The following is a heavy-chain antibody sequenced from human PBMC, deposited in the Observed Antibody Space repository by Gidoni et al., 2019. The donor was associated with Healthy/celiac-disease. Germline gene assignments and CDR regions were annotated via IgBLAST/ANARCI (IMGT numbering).Heavy chain of an antibody. CDR3: ARAALLDNWFDP. CDR2: MNPNSGNT. Sequence: QVQLLQSGAEVTKPGASVKVSCMASGYTFTSYDINWVRQATGQGLEWMGWMNPNSGNTGYAQKFQGRVTMTRNTSISTAYMELSSLRYEDTAVYYCARAALLDNWFDPWGQGTLVTVSS. V-gene: IGHV1-8*01. D-gene: IGHD2-8*02. J-gene: IGHJ5*02. CDR1: GYTFTSYD.